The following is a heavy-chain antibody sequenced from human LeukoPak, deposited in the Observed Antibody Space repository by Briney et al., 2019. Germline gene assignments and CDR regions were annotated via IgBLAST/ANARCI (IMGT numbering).Heavy chain of an antibody. J-gene: IGHJ6*03. V-gene: IGHV3-74*01. CDR1: GFTFSSYW. CDR2: INGDGSNI. CDR3: ATLGYSGYESLKSIDYYYYMDV. Sequence: GGSLRLSCVASGFTFSSYWMHWVRQDPGKGLVWVARINGDGSNINYADSVRGRFTISRDNAKNTLYLQMNSLRAEDTAVYYCATLGYSGYESLKSIDYYYYMDVWGKGTTVTVSS. D-gene: IGHD5-12*01.